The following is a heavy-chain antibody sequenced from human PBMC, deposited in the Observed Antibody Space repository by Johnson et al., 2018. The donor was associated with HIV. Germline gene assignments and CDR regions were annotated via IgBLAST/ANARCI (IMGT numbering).Heavy chain of an antibody. Sequence: VQLVESGGGLIQPGGSLRLSCAASGFTVSRNYMSWVRQAPGKGLEWVSVIYSGGNTDYADSVKGRFTISRDNAKNSLYLQMNSLRAEDTAVYYCALSGGAAAYDAFDIWGQGTMVTVSS. CDR2: IYSGGNT. J-gene: IGHJ3*02. D-gene: IGHD6-13*01. V-gene: IGHV3-53*01. CDR1: GFTVSRNY. CDR3: ALSGGAAAYDAFDI.